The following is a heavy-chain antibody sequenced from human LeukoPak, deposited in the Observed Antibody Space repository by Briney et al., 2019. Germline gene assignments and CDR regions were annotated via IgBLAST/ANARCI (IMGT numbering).Heavy chain of an antibody. D-gene: IGHD4-17*01. V-gene: IGHV3-30*18. Sequence: GGSLRLSCAASGFTFSSCGMHWVRQAPGKGLEWVAVISYDGSNKYYADSVKGRFTISRDNSKNTLYLQMNSLRAEDTAVYYCANLNYGDYEGYGMDVWGQGTTVTVSS. CDR2: ISYDGSNK. J-gene: IGHJ6*02. CDR1: GFTFSSCG. CDR3: ANLNYGDYEGYGMDV.